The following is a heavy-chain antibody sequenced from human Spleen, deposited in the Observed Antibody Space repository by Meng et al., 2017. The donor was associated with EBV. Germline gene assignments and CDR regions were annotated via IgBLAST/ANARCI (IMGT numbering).Heavy chain of an antibody. CDR3: SRDLVGSDDD. D-gene: IGHD6-25*01. V-gene: IGHV3-74*01. J-gene: IGHJ4*02. Sequence: EVQLVESGVAFVQPGGSLRLSCAASGFSFSSYWMHWVRQVPGKGLVWVSRTNEDGRITNYADSVKGRFTISRDNTKNTLYLQMNSLRAEDTAVYFCSRDLVGSDDDWGQGTLVTVSS. CDR2: TNEDGRIT. CDR1: GFSFSSYW.